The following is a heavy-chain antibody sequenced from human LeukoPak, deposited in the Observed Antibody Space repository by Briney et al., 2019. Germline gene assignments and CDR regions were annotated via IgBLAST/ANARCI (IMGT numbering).Heavy chain of an antibody. CDR1: GYTFTTYD. D-gene: IGHD3-22*01. V-gene: IGHV1-8*01. J-gene: IGHJ1*01. Sequence: ASVKVSCKASGYTFTTYDINWVRQATGQGLEWMGWMNPNSGNTSYAQKFQGRVTMTRNTSISTAYMELNSLRSEDTAVYYCARRQETYDSTGYQKPRAEYFQHWGQGTLVTVSS. CDR2: MNPNSGNT. CDR3: ARRQETYDSTGYQKPRAEYFQH.